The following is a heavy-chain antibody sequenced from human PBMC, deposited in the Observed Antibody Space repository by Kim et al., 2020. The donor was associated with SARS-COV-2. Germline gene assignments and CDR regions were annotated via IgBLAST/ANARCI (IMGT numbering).Heavy chain of an antibody. CDR3: ARGRLRVAYYGILTGFRAFDI. V-gene: IGHV4-34*01. Sequence: SETLSLTCAVYGGSFSGYYWSWIRQPPGKGLEWIGEINHSGSTNYNPSLKSRVTISVDTSKNQFSLKLSSVTAADTAVYYCARGRLRVAYYGILTGFRAFDIWGQGTMVTVSS. J-gene: IGHJ3*02. CDR1: GGSFSGYY. D-gene: IGHD3-9*01. CDR2: INHSGST.